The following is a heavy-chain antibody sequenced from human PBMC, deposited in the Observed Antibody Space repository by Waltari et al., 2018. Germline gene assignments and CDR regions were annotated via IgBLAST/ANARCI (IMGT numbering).Heavy chain of an antibody. CDR2: IIPILGIA. CDR3: ASNSGYDYPIYFDY. D-gene: IGHD5-12*01. V-gene: IGHV1-69*02. CDR1: GGTFSSYT. J-gene: IGHJ4*02. Sequence: QVQLVQSGAEVKKPGSSVKVSCKASGGTFSSYTISWVRQAPGQGLEWMGRIIPILGIANYAQKFQGRVTMTADKSTSTAYMELSSLRSEDTAVYYCASNSGYDYPIYFDYWGQGTLVTVSS.